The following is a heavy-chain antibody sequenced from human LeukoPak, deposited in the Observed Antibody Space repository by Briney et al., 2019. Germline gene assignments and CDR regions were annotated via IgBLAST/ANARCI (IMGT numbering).Heavy chain of an antibody. CDR2: IYYSGST. J-gene: IGHJ5*02. D-gene: IGHD3-10*01. CDR1: GGSISSYY. CDR3: ARGGSRITMVRGVDNWFDP. Sequence: SETLSLTCNVSGGSISSYYWSWIRQPPGKGLEWIGYIYYSGSTNYNPSLKSRVTISVDTSKNQFSLKLSSVTAADTAVYYCARGGSRITMVRGVDNWFDPWGQGTLVTVSS. V-gene: IGHV4-59*01.